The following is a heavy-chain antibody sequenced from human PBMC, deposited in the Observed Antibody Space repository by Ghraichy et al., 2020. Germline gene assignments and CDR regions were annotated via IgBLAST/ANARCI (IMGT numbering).Heavy chain of an antibody. CDR3: AREGLEPDHAFDI. V-gene: IGHV3-30-3*01. CDR1: GFTFSSYA. J-gene: IGHJ3*02. CDR2: ISYDGSNK. D-gene: IGHD3-3*01. Sequence: GESLNISCAASGFTFSSYAMHWVRQAPGKGLEWEAVISYDGSNKYYADSVKGRFTISRDNSKNTLYLQMNSLRAEDTAVYYCAREGLEPDHAFDIWGQGTMVTVSS.